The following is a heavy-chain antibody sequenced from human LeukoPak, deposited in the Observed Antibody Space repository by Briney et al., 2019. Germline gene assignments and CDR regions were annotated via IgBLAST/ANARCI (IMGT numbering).Heavy chain of an antibody. J-gene: IGHJ6*03. CDR3: ARGSNMASHYYYYYYMDV. V-gene: IGHV4-39*07. CDR1: GGSISSSSYY. CDR2: IYYSGST. D-gene: IGHD4-11*01. Sequence: SETLSLTCTVSGGSISSSSYYWGWIRQPPGKGLEWIGSIYYSGSTYYNPSLKSRVTLSVDTSKNQFSLKLSSVTAADTAVYYCARGSNMASHYYYYYYMDVWGKGTTVTVSS.